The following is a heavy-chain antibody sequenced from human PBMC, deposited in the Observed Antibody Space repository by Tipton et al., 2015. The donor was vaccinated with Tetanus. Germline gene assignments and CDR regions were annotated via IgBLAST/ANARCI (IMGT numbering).Heavy chain of an antibody. V-gene: IGHV4-34*01. J-gene: IGHJ4*02. D-gene: IGHD5-18*01. CDR2: INHSGST. CDR1: GGSFSGYY. Sequence: TLSLTCAVYGGSFSGYYWSWIRQPPGKGLEWIGEINHSGSTNYNPSLKSRVTISVDTPKTQFSLKLSSVTAADTAVYYCARGRIQLCPSLDYWGQGTLVTVSS. CDR3: ARGRIQLCPSLDY.